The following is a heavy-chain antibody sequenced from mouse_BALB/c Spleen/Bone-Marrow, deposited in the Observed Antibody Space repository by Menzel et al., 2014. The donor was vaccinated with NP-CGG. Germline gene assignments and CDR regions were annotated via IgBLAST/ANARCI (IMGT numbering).Heavy chain of an antibody. CDR3: XXSXY. CDR1: GYTFSSYW. Sequence: LVESGAELMKPGASVKISCKATGYTFSSYWIEWVKQRPGHGLEWIGEILPGSGITNYNEKFKGQATFTADTSSNTAYIQLGXXXXXDXXVXXCXXSXYXXQGTXVTVSA. J-gene: IGHJ3*01. CDR2: ILPGSGIT. V-gene: IGHV1-9*01.